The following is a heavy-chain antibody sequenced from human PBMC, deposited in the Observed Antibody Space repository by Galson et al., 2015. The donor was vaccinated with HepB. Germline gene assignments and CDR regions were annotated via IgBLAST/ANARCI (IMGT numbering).Heavy chain of an antibody. CDR1: GYTFTSYV. J-gene: IGHJ4*02. Sequence: SVKVSCKASGYTFTSYVINWVRQATGQGLEWMGWMNANSGSTGYAQKFQGRVTMTRNTSISTAYMELSSLRSEDTAVYYCARGHRGTVRGVSSLGYWGQGTLVTVSS. D-gene: IGHD3-10*01. CDR3: ARGHRGTVRGVSSLGY. CDR2: MNANSGST. V-gene: IGHV1-8*01.